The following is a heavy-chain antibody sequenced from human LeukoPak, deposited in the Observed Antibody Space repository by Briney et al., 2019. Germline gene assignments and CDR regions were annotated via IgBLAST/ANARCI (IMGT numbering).Heavy chain of an antibody. CDR3: TKDIPLTGGPNGAH. Sequence: GGSLRLSCVASGLTFADAWMNWVRQAPGKGLEWVGLIKSKRHGGTTDYAAPVKGRFTISRDDSKNTIYWEMNSLKTEDTAVYYCTKDIPLTGGPNGAHWGQGTLVTVSS. D-gene: IGHD1-20*01. CDR2: IKSKRHGGTT. J-gene: IGHJ4*02. CDR1: GLTFADAW. V-gene: IGHV3-15*07.